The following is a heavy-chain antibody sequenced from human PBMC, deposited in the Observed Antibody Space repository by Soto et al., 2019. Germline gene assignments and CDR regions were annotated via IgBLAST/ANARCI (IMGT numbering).Heavy chain of an antibody. D-gene: IGHD1-26*01. CDR3: ARQSVGAHPLWY. Sequence: QLQLQESGPGLVKPSETLSLTCTVSGGSISSSSYYWGWIRQPPGKGLEWIGSMYYSGSTYYNPSLKSRVTLSVDTSKNQFSLKLSSVTAADTAVYYCARQSVGAHPLWYWGQGTLVTVSS. CDR1: GGSISSSSYY. CDR2: MYYSGST. V-gene: IGHV4-39*01. J-gene: IGHJ4*02.